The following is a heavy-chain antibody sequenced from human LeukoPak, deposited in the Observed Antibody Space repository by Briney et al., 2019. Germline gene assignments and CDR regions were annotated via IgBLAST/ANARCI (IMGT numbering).Heavy chain of an antibody. D-gene: IGHD2-15*01. CDR1: EFTFSSYT. V-gene: IGHV3-21*01. Sequence: NPGGSLRLSCAASEFTFSSYTINWVRQAPGKGLEWVSSISSTSTYISYADSVKGRFTISRDNAKSSLYLQMNSLRAEDTAVYYCARGGGNFDYWGQGTLVTVSS. CDR2: ISSTSTYI. CDR3: ARGGGNFDY. J-gene: IGHJ4*02.